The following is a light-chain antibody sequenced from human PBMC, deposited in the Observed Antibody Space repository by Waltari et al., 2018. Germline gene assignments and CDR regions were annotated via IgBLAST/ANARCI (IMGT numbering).Light chain of an antibody. CDR2: WAS. CDR1: QSVLYNSNNKNY. V-gene: IGKV4-1*01. J-gene: IGKJ5*01. CDR3: QQYYTTLIT. Sequence: DIVMTQSPDSLAVSLGERATIHCKYSQSVLYNSNNKNYLAWYQQKPGQPPKLLIYWASTRESGVPDRFSGSGSGTDFTLTISSLQAEDVAVYYCQQYYTTLITFGQGTRLEIK.